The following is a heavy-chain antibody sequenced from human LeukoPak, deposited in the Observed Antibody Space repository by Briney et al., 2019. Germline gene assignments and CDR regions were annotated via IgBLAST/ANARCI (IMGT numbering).Heavy chain of an antibody. CDR2: ISYDGSNK. CDR1: GFTFSSYG. V-gene: IGHV3-30*18. CDR3: AKDQGDSSSRTFDY. J-gene: IGHJ4*02. D-gene: IGHD6-13*01. Sequence: PGGSLRLSCAASGFTFSSYGMHWVRQAPGKGLEWVAVISYDGSNKYYADSVKGRFTISRDNSKNTLYLQMNSLRAEDTAVYYCAKDQGDSSSRTFDYWGQGTLVTVSS.